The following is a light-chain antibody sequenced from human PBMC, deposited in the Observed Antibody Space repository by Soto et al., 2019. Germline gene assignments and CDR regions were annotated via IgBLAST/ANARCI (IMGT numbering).Light chain of an antibody. CDR3: SSYTSSSAVV. CDR1: SSDVGGYNY. V-gene: IGLV2-14*01. J-gene: IGLJ3*02. CDR2: DVS. Sequence: QPASMSGSPGQSITISCTGTSSDVGGYNYVSWYQQYPGKAPKLMIYDVSNRPSGVSNRFSGSKSGNTASLTISGLQAEDEADYYCSSYTSSSAVVFGEGTKLTVL.